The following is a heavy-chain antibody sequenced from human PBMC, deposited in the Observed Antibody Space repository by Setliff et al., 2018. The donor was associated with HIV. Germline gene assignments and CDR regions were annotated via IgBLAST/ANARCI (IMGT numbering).Heavy chain of an antibody. J-gene: IGHJ4*02. V-gene: IGHV4-38-2*01. Sequence: SETLSLTCAVSGYSISSGYYWGWIRQPPGKGLGWIGSIFHSASTTYNPSLKSRVTISIDTSKNQFSLKLTSVTAADTAVYYCARRGAYGYDYFDYWGPGTLVTVSS. CDR3: ARRGAYGYDYFDY. CDR2: IFHSAST. D-gene: IGHD5-12*01. CDR1: GYSISSGYY.